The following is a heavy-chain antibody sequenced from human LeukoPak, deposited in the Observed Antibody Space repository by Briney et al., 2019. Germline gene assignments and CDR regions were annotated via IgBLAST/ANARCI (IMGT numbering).Heavy chain of an antibody. CDR2: IIPIFGTA. D-gene: IGHD1-26*01. CDR3: ARDLARRIVGATPAY. Sequence: SVKVSCKASGGTFSSYAISWVRQAPGQGLEWMGGIIPIFGTANYAQKLQGRVTMTTDTSTSTAYMELRSLRSDDTAVYYCARDLARRIVGATPAYWGQGTLVTVSS. V-gene: IGHV1-69*05. CDR1: GGTFSSYA. J-gene: IGHJ4*02.